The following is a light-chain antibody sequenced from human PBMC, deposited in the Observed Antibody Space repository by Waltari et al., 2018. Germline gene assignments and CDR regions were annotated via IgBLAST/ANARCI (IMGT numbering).Light chain of an antibody. CDR3: QHYLRLPVT. J-gene: IGKJ1*01. V-gene: IGKV3-20*01. Sequence: EIVLTQSPGTLSLSPGESATLSCRTSQSVTRALAWYQQNPGQAPRLLIYGASNRATALPNRFSGSGSGKDFSLTISSLEPEDFAVYYCQHYLRLPVTFGQGTKVEVK. CDR1: QSVTRA. CDR2: GAS.